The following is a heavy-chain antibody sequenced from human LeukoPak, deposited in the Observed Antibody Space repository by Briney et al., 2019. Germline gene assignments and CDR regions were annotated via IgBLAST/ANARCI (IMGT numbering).Heavy chain of an antibody. V-gene: IGHV2-70*11. CDR1: GFSLRTSGMC. D-gene: IGHD5-18*01. CDR3: ARIHGGYSYGYYDY. Sequence: SGPTLVNPTQTLTLTCTFSGFSLRTSGMCVSWIRQPPGKALEWLARIDWDDDKYYSTSLKTRLTISKDTSKNQVVLTMTNMDPVDTATYYCARIHGGYSYGYYDYWGQGTLVTVSS. J-gene: IGHJ4*02. CDR2: IDWDDDK.